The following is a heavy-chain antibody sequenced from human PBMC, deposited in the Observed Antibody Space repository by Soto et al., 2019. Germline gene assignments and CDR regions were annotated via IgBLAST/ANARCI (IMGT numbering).Heavy chain of an antibody. V-gene: IGHV4-59*02. CDR2: IYNTGTT. CDR3: ARGHGIYVRFDF. Sequence: QVHLQESGPGRVRHSETLSLICSVSGGSVYDFYWNWLRQSPGKGLEWIGNIYNTGTTNYNPSLRSRATISIDTSKNQFSLHLKSVTAADSAMYFCARGHGIYVRFDFWGQGALVSVSS. D-gene: IGHD3-9*01. J-gene: IGHJ4*02. CDR1: GGSVYDFY.